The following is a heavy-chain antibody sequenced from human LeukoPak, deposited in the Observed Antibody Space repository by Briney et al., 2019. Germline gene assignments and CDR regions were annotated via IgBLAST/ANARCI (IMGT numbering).Heavy chain of an antibody. D-gene: IGHD2-2*02. J-gene: IGHJ4*02. CDR2: LSWNSGSI. V-gene: IGHV3-9*01. Sequence: GGSLRLSCAGSGFIFNNYAMHWVRQPPGKGLEWVSGLSWNSGSIDYADSEKGRFTISRDNAKNSLYLQMNSLRVEDTAFYYCAKYNRRHYTRRPNPDCLHWGQGALVTVSS. CDR3: AKYNRRHYTRRPNPDCLH. CDR1: GFIFNNYA.